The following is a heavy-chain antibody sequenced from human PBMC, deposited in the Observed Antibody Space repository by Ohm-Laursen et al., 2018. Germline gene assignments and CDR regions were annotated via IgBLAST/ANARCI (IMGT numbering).Heavy chain of an antibody. D-gene: IGHD1-26*01. CDR3: AKDHIVGATMYYFDY. CDR2: ISYDGSNK. J-gene: IGHJ4*02. V-gene: IGHV3-30*18. Sequence: SLRLSCTASGFTFSSYGMHWVRQAPGKGLEWVAVISYDGSNKYYADSVKGRFTISRDNSKNTLYLQMNSLRAEDTAVNYCAKDHIVGATMYYFDYWGQGTLVTVSS. CDR1: GFTFSSYG.